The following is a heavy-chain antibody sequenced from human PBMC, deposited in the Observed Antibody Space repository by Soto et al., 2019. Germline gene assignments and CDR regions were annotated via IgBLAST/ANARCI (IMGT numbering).Heavy chain of an antibody. V-gene: IGHV3-30-3*01. Sequence: PGVSLRLSCAASGFTFSSYAMHWVRQAPGKGLEWVAVISYDGSNKYYADSVKGRFTISRDNSKNTLYLQMNSLRAEDTAVYYCARDNYYDSSGYYAYYYYYGMDVWGQGTTVTVSS. D-gene: IGHD3-22*01. CDR1: GFTFSSYA. J-gene: IGHJ6*02. CDR3: ARDNYYDSSGYYAYYYYYGMDV. CDR2: ISYDGSNK.